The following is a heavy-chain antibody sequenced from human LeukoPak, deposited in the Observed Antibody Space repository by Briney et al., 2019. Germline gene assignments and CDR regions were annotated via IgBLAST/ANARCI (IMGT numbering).Heavy chain of an antibody. J-gene: IGHJ6*02. CDR3: AKGLDIVVPYYAMDV. CDR2: ISGSGGST. D-gene: IGHD2-2*01. Sequence: GGSLRLSCAASGFTFSSYAMSWIRQAPGKGLEWVSAISGSGGSTYYADSVKGRFTISRDNSKNTLYLQMNSLRAEDTAVYYCAKGLDIVVPYYAMDVWGQGTTVTVSS. V-gene: IGHV3-23*01. CDR1: GFTFSSYA.